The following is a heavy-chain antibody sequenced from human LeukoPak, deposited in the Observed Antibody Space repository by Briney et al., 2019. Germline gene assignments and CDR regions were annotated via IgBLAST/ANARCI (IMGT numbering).Heavy chain of an antibody. J-gene: IGHJ3*01. CDR1: GFTFTTYA. CDR3: AKVQWLQPYDAFDF. V-gene: IGHV3-23*01. CDR2: IIGSGDST. D-gene: IGHD6-19*01. Sequence: GGSLRLSCAASGFTFTTYAMSWVRQAPGKGLEWVSTIIGSGDSTYYTDSVKGRFTISRDNSKNTLYLQMNSLRAEDTAVYYCAKVQWLQPYDAFDFWGQGTMVTVSS.